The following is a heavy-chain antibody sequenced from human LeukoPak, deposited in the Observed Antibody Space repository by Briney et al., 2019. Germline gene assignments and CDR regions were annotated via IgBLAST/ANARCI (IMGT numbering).Heavy chain of an antibody. V-gene: IGHV1-24*01. D-gene: IGHD3-10*01. CDR2: FDPEDGET. CDR1: GYTLTELS. Sequence: ASVKVSCKVSGYTLTELSMHWVRQAPGKGLEWMGGFDPEDGETIYAQKFQGRVTMTEDTSTDTAYMELSSLRSEDTAVYYCATDPRFSGIFDYWGQGTLVTVSS. CDR3: ATDPRFSGIFDY. J-gene: IGHJ4*02.